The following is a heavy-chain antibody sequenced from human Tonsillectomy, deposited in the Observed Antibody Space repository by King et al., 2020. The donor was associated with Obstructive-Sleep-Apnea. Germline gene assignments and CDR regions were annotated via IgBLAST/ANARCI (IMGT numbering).Heavy chain of an antibody. Sequence: VQLVESGGGLVQPGGSLRLSCAASGFTFSSYSMNWVRQAPGKGLEWVSYISSSSSTIYYADSVKGRFTISRDNAKNSLYLQMNSLRAEDTAVYYCARDSSGSYRYYYYGMDVWGQGTTLTVSS. CDR1: GFTFSSYS. CDR2: ISSSSSTI. V-gene: IGHV3-48*01. J-gene: IGHJ6*02. D-gene: IGHD3-10*01. CDR3: ARDSSGSYRYYYYGMDV.